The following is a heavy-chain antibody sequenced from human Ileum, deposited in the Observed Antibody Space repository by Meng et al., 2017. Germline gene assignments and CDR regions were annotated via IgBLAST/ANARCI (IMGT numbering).Heavy chain of an antibody. D-gene: IGHD6-19*01. J-gene: IGHJ4*02. CDR3: ARYRSGSSDY. CDR1: GFTFRGYG. CDR2: IWVDGSKT. V-gene: IGHV3-33*01. Sequence: QGQLVGSGVCVVQPGTVLRLFCVASGFTFRGYGMHWLRQAPGKGLEWVAVIWVDGSKTYYADSVKGRFTDSRDNSKNTLYLQMNSLRADDTAVYYCARYRSGSSDYWGPGTLVTLSS.